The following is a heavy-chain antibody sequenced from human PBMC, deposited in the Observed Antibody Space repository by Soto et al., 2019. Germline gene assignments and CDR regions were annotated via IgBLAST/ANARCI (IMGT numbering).Heavy chain of an antibody. V-gene: IGHV3-30*18. CDR2: ISYDGSNK. Sequence: LRLSCAASGFTFSSYGMHWVRQAPGKGLEWVAVISYDGSNKYYADSVKGRFTISRDNSKNTLYLQMNSLRAEDTAVYYCAKDWRSSGYHYFDYWGQGTLVTVSS. J-gene: IGHJ4*02. CDR1: GFTFSSYG. CDR3: AKDWRSSGYHYFDY. D-gene: IGHD3-22*01.